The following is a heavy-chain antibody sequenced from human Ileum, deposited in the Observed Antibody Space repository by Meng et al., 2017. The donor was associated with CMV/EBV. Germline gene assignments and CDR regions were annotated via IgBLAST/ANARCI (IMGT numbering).Heavy chain of an antibody. V-gene: IGHV1-69*05. J-gene: IGHJ4*02. D-gene: IGHD7-27*01. CDR2: IIPIFGTA. CDR1: GYIFTGYY. Sequence: SVKVSCKASGYIFTGYYLHWVRQAPGQGLEWMGGIIPIFGTANYAQKFQGRVTITTDESTSTAYMELSSLRSEDTAVYYCARMTGDLDYWGQGTLVTVSS. CDR3: ARMTGDLDY.